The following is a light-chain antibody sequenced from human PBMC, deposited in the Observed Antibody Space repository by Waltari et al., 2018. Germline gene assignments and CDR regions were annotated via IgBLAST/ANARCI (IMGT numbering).Light chain of an antibody. CDR3: QQRSNWSLT. CDR2: DAS. Sequence: DTVLTQSPATMSLSPGERATLSCRASQNVNNYLAWYQQKPGQGPRLLIYDASTRATDIPTRFGGSGSGTDFTLTISSLEPEDFAVYYCQQRSNWSLTFGQGTRLDIK. J-gene: IGKJ5*01. V-gene: IGKV3-11*01. CDR1: QNVNNY.